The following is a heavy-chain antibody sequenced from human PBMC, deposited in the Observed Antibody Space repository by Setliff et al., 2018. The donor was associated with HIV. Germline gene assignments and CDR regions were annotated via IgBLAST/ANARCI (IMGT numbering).Heavy chain of an antibody. CDR2: IIPLFGTD. CDR3: ERARWELLRRPEYFQH. Sequence: SVKVSCKASGGTFSSYAISWVRQAPGQGLEGMGGIIPLFGTDNYAQKFQGRVTITTDTSTRTVYMELRSLRSDDTAVYYCERARWELLRRPEYFQHWGQGALVTVSS. J-gene: IGHJ1*01. V-gene: IGHV1-69*05. CDR1: GGTFSSYA. D-gene: IGHD1-26*01.